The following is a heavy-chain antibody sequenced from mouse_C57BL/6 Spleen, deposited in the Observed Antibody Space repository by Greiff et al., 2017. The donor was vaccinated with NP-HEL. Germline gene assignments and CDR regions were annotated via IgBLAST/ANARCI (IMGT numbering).Heavy chain of an antibody. D-gene: IGHD2-4*01. CDR2: IRNKANGYTT. Sequence: DVQLVESGGGLVQPGGSLSLSCAASGFTFTDYYMSWVRQPPGKALEWLGFIRNKANGYTTEYSASVKGRFTISRDNSQSILYLQMNALRAEDSATYYWARYHYYDYEFAYWGQGTLVTVSA. CDR3: ARYHYYDYEFAY. V-gene: IGHV7-3*01. CDR1: GFTFTDYY. J-gene: IGHJ3*01.